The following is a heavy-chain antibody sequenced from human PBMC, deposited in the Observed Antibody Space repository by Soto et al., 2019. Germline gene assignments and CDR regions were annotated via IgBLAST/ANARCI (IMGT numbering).Heavy chain of an antibody. D-gene: IGHD3-16*01. V-gene: IGHV1-46*01. CDR1: GYTFTSYY. J-gene: IGHJ4*02. CDR2: INPSGGST. Sequence: VSVKASSEASGYTFTSYYMHWVRQAPGQGLEWMGRINPSGGSTSYAQKFQVRVTMSRDTFKCIVDMELSSLRSDETAVYDCAGDFMSGGGIDFWGQGTLVTVSS. CDR3: AGDFMSGGGIDF.